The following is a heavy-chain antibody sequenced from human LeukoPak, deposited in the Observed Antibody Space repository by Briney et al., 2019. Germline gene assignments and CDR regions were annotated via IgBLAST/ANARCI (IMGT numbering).Heavy chain of an antibody. V-gene: IGHV7-4-1*02. CDR1: GYTFSTYA. CDR3: ARDTRGSSGLLDY. D-gene: IGHD3-22*01. J-gene: IGHJ4*02. CDR2: INTKNGNP. Sequence: AAVTVSCKASGYTFSTYAMHWVRQAPGQGLEWMGWINTKNGNPTYAQGFTGRFVFSLDTSVSTAYLQISSLKAEDTAVYYCARDTRGSSGLLDYWGQGSLVTVSS.